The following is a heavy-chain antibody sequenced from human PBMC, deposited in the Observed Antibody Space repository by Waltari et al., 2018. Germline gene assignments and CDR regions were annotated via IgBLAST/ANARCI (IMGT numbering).Heavy chain of an antibody. V-gene: IGHV4-38-2*01. J-gene: IGHJ4*02. D-gene: IGHD2-21*01. CDR1: GYSISSGYY. CDR3: ARRVAYCGGDCYLFDY. CDR2: IYHSGST. Sequence: QVQLQASGPGLVKPSETLSLTFAVSGYSISSGYYWGWIRQPPGKGLEWIGSIYHSGSTYYNPSLKSRVTISVDTSKNQFSLKLSSVTAADTAVYYCARRVAYCGGDCYLFDYWGQGTLVTVSS.